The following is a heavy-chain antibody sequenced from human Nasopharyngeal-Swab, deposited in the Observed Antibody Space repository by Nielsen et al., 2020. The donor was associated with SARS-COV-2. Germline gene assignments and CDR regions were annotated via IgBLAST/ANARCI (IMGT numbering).Heavy chain of an antibody. J-gene: IGHJ4*02. Sequence: GESLKISCAASGFSFSTYSMNWVRQAPGKGLEWVSYISSSSTTRYYADSVKGRFTISRDNAQNSLYLQMNSLRAEDTAVYYCAAVSSSGWYEIDYWGQGTLVTVST. D-gene: IGHD6-19*01. CDR1: GFSFSTYS. V-gene: IGHV3-48*04. CDR3: AAVSSSGWYEIDY. CDR2: ISSSSTTR.